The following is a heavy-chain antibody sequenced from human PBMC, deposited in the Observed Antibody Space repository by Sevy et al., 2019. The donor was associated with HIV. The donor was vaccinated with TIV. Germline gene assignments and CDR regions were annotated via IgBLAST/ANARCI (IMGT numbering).Heavy chain of an antibody. Sequence: SETLSLTCTVSGGSISSGGYYWSWIRQHPGKGLEWIGYIYYSGSTYYNPSLKSRVTISVDTSKNQFSLKLSSVTAADTAVYYCAREGVVVAARNRYYYGMDVWGQGTTVTVSS. CDR2: IYYSGST. CDR3: AREGVVVAARNRYYYGMDV. CDR1: GGSISSGGYY. V-gene: IGHV4-31*03. D-gene: IGHD2-15*01. J-gene: IGHJ6*02.